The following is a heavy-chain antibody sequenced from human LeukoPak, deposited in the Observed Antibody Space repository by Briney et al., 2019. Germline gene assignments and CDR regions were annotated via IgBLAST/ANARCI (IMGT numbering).Heavy chain of an antibody. CDR3: AEDSGGVPNYFDY. Sequence: GGSLRLSCAASGFTFSSYAMSWVRQAPGKGLEWVSAISGSGGSTYYADSVKGRFTISRDNSKNTLYLQMNSLRAEDTAVYYCAEDSGGVPNYFDYWGQGTLVTVSS. J-gene: IGHJ4*02. CDR1: GFTFSSYA. CDR2: ISGSGGST. V-gene: IGHV3-23*01. D-gene: IGHD3-16*01.